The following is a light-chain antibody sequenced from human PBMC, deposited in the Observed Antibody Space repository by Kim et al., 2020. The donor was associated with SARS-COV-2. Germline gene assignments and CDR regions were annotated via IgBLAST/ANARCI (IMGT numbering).Light chain of an antibody. J-gene: IGKJ1*01. CDR1: QSFLYSSNNKNY. V-gene: IGKV4-1*01. CDR3: QQYYSTVS. CDR2: WAS. Sequence: RATINCKSSQSFLYSSNNKNYLAWYQQKPGQPPKLLIYWASTRESGVPDRFSGSGSGTDFTLTISSLQAEDVAVYYCQQYYSTVSFGQGTKVDIK.